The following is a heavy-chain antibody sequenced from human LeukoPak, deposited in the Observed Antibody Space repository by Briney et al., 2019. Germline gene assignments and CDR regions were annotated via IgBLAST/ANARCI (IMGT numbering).Heavy chain of an antibody. D-gene: IGHD3-10*01. CDR1: GFTFSDYH. J-gene: IGHJ4*02. CDR2: ISSSGSSK. Sequence: PGGSLRLSCTASGFTFSDYHMTWIRQAPGRGLEWVANISSSGSSKNYADSVKGRFTISRDNAKNSLYLQMNSLRAEDTAVYYCARDYWFGYQHINWGQGTQVTVSS. V-gene: IGHV3-11*04. CDR3: ARDYWFGYQHIN.